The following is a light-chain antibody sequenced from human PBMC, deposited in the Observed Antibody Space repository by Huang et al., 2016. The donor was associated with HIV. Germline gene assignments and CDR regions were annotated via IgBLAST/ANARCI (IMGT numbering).Light chain of an antibody. CDR3: QQYNKWPPVT. J-gene: IGKJ5*01. Sequence: ERVMTQSPATLSMSPGERATLSCRASQRVSSNLAWYQQKPGQAPRLLIYGASTRATGIPGRFSGSGSGTEFTLTISSLQSEDSAVYYCQQYNKWPPVTFGQGTRLEIK. CDR1: QRVSSN. V-gene: IGKV3-15*01. CDR2: GAS.